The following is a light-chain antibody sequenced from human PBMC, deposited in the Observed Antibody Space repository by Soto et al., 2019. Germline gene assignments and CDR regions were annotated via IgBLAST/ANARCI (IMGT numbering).Light chain of an antibody. V-gene: IGKV3-15*01. CDR3: QQYTNWPSLT. CDR2: GAS. J-gene: IGKJ3*01. CDR1: QSVSSN. Sequence: EIVMTQSPATLSVSPGERATLSCRASQSVSSNLAWYQQKPGQAPRLLIYGASTRATGIPARFSGSGSGTEFTLTISSLQSEDFAVYYCQQYTNWPSLTFGPGTKVDIK.